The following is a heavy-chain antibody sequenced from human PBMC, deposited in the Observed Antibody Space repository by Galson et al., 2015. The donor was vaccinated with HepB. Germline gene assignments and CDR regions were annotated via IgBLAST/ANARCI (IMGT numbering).Heavy chain of an antibody. Sequence: SETLSLTCAVSGYSISSGYYWGWIRQPPGKGLEWIGSIYHSGSTYYNPSLKSRVTISVDTSKNQFSLKLSSVTAADTAVYYCARAADIVVVVAATPGWFDPWGQGTLVTVSS. D-gene: IGHD2-15*01. CDR3: ARAADIVVVVAATPGWFDP. CDR2: IYHSGST. J-gene: IGHJ5*02. V-gene: IGHV4-38-2*01. CDR1: GYSISSGYY.